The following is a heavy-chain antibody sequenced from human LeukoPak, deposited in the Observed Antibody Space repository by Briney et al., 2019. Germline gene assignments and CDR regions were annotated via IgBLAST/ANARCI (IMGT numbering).Heavy chain of an antibody. CDR1: GYSFTSYG. CDR2: ISGYNGNT. CDR3: ARGLRAVAGTSEY. D-gene: IGHD6-19*01. Sequence: ASVKVSCKASGYSFTSYGISWVRQAPGRGLGWMGWISGYNGNTKYAQKFQGRVSMTTDTSTSTVYMELRSLTSDDTAVYYCARGLRAVAGTSEYWGQGTQVTVSS. V-gene: IGHV1-18*01. J-gene: IGHJ4*02.